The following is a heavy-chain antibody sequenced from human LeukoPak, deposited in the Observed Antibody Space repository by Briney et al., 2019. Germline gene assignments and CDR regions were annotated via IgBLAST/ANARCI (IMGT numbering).Heavy chain of an antibody. D-gene: IGHD3-3*01. CDR1: GGSISSGDYY. Sequence: SETLSLTCTVSGGSISSGDYYWSWFRQPPGKGLEWIGYINYSGNTHYNPSVKSRVTISIDTSKNLFSLKLSSVTAADTAVFYCARAFLSGNLFDFWGRGTLVTVSS. V-gene: IGHV4-30-4*08. CDR2: INYSGNT. CDR3: ARAFLSGNLFDF. J-gene: IGHJ4*02.